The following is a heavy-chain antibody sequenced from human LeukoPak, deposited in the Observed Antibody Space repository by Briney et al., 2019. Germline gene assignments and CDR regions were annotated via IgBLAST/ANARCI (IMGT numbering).Heavy chain of an antibody. Sequence: PSETLSLACTGSGVSISSGDYYWSWIRQHPGKGLEWIGYIYYSGSTYYNPSLKSRVTISVDTSKNQFSLKLSSVTAADTAVYYCARDNLAIFRFDPWGQVTLVTGSS. CDR2: IYYSGST. V-gene: IGHV4-30-4*01. J-gene: IGHJ5*02. CDR1: GVSISSGDYY. CDR3: ARDNLAIFRFDP. D-gene: IGHD3-9*01.